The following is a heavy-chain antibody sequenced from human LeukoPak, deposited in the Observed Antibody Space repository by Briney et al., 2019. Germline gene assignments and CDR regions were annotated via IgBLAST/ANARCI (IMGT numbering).Heavy chain of an antibody. D-gene: IGHD3-10*01. CDR3: ARGRYGSGSYTPYYYYYGMDV. CDR1: GGSFSGYY. Sequence: SETLSLTCAVYGGSFSGYYWSWIRQPPGKGLEWVGEINHSVSTNYNPSLKSRVTISVDTSKNQFSLKLSSVTAADTAVYYCARGRYGSGSYTPYYYYYGMDVWGQGTTVTVSS. CDR2: INHSVST. J-gene: IGHJ6*02. V-gene: IGHV4-34*01.